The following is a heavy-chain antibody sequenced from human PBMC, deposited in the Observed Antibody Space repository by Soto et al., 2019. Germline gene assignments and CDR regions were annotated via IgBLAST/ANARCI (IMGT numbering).Heavy chain of an antibody. CDR2: ISYDGSNK. Sequence: GESLKISCAASGFTFSSYAMHWVRQAPGKGLEWVAVISYDGSNKYYADSVKGRFTISRDNSKNTLYLQMNSLRAEDTAVYYCARGGESGDVPYWGQGTLVTVSS. V-gene: IGHV3-30*04. CDR1: GFTFSSYA. D-gene: IGHD1-26*01. CDR3: ARGGESGDVPY. J-gene: IGHJ4*02.